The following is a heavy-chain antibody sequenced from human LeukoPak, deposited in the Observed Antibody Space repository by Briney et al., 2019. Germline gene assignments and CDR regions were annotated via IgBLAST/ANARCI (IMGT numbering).Heavy chain of an antibody. V-gene: IGHV3-30*02. D-gene: IGHD3-22*01. CDR3: AKDHSYYYDSSGYRFDY. J-gene: IGHJ4*02. CDR2: IRYDGSNK. Sequence: GGSLRLSCAASGFTFSSYGMHWVRQAPGKGLEWVAFIRYDGSNKYYADSVKGRFTISRDNSKNTLYLQMNSLRAEDTAVYYCAKDHSYYYDSSGYRFDYWGQGTLVTVSS. CDR1: GFTFSSYG.